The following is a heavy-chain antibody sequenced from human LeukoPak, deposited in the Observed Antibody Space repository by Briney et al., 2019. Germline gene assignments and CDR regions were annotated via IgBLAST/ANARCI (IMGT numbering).Heavy chain of an antibody. CDR2: IFHSGST. Sequence: SETLSLTCSVSGGSISRYYWSCIRRPPGKGLELIGYIFHSGSTKYNPSFKSRVTIPLDTSKQQFSLKLTSVIATDTAVYFCARHGGHCTGGNCYSNAFDVWGQGTMVTVSS. CDR3: ARHGGHCTGGNCYSNAFDV. D-gene: IGHD2-15*01. J-gene: IGHJ3*01. CDR1: GGSISRYY. V-gene: IGHV4-59*08.